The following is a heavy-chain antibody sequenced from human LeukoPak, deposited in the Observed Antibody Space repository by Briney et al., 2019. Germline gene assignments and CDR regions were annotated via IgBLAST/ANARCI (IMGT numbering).Heavy chain of an antibody. CDR3: ARYCSSTSCLQHGLVDY. D-gene: IGHD2-2*01. Sequence: GASVKVSCKASGYTFTSYGISWVRQAPGQGLEWMGWISAYNGNTNYAQKLQGRVTMTTDTSTSTAYMELRSLRSDDTAVYYCARYCSSTSCLQHGLVDYWGQGNLVTVSS. J-gene: IGHJ4*02. CDR2: ISAYNGNT. CDR1: GYTFTSYG. V-gene: IGHV1-18*01.